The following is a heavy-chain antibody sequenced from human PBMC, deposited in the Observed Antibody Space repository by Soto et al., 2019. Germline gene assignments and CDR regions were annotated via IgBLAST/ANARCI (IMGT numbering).Heavy chain of an antibody. Sequence: EVQLLESGGGLVQPGGSLRLSCAASGFTFRSYAMSWVRQAPGKGLEWVSAISGSGGSTYYADSVKGRFTISRDNSKNTLYLQMNSLRAEDTAVYYCAKKGMYSSRHGAFDYWGQGTLVTVSS. V-gene: IGHV3-23*01. CDR1: GFTFRSYA. CDR3: AKKGMYSSRHGAFDY. CDR2: ISGSGGST. D-gene: IGHD6-13*01. J-gene: IGHJ4*02.